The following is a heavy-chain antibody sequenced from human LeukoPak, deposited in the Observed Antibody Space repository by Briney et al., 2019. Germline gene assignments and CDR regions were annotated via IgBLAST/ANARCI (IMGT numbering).Heavy chain of an antibody. CDR3: ARVGYYYDSSGYLTYYYYMDV. Sequence: GGSLRLSCAASGFTFSDYYMSWIRQAPGKGLEWVSYISSSSSTIYYADSVKGRFTISRDNAKNSLYLQMNSLRAEDTAVYYCARVGYYYDSSGYLTYYYYMDVWGKGTTVTVSS. CDR2: ISSSSSTI. CDR1: GFTFSDYY. D-gene: IGHD3-22*01. V-gene: IGHV3-11*04. J-gene: IGHJ6*03.